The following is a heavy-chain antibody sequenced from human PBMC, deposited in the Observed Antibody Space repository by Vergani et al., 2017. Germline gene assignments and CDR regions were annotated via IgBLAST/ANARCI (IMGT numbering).Heavy chain of an antibody. CDR3: ARDGWELLDYFYYMDV. V-gene: IGHV3-23*01. CDR2: IRGSGGDGGT. CDR1: GFAFRNYA. Sequence: EVQLLESGGGLVQPGGSLRLSCAASGFAFRNYAMSWVRQAPGKALEWVSSIRGSGGDGGTYYAESVKGRFTISRDNTKRILHLQMNSLRAEDTAVYYCARDGWELLDYFYYMDVWGK. J-gene: IGHJ6*03. D-gene: IGHD1-26*01.